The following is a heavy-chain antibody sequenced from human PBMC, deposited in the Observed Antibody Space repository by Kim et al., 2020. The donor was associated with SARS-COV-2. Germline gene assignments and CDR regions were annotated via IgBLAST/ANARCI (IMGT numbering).Heavy chain of an antibody. CDR2: IDWDDDK. Sequence: SGPTLVNPTQTLTLTCTFSGFSLSTSGMCVSWIRQPPGKALEWLALIDWDDDKYYSTSLKTRLTISKDTSKNQVVLTMTNMDPVDTATYYCARIVYDSSGYYHVRYFDYWGQGTLVTVSS. CDR3: ARIVYDSSGYYHVRYFDY. D-gene: IGHD3-22*01. V-gene: IGHV2-70*01. J-gene: IGHJ4*02. CDR1: GFSLSTSGMC.